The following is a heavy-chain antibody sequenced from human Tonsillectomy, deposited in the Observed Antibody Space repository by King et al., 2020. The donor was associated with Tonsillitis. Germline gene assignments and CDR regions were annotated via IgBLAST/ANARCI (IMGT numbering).Heavy chain of an antibody. CDR3: VRGPRGAFDI. Sequence: EVQLVETGGGLVQPGGSLRLSCAASGFTFSSYWMHSVRQAPGKGLVWVSRITVDESATNYADSVKGRFTISRDNAKNPRFLQMISLRAEDTAVSYCVRGPRGAFDIWGQGRMVIVSS. CDR1: GFTFSSYW. V-gene: IGHV3-74*01. J-gene: IGHJ3*02. CDR2: ITVDESAT.